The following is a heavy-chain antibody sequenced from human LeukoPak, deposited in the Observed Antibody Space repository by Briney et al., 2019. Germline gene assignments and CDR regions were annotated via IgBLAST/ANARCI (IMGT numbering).Heavy chain of an antibody. CDR1: GYTFTSYY. J-gene: IGHJ4*02. CDR2: VNPSGGST. D-gene: IGHD6-19*01. CDR3: ARDDGYSSGWYRTYYFDY. V-gene: IGHV1-46*01. Sequence: ASVKVSCKASGYTFTSYYMHWVRQAPGQGLEWMGIVNPSGGSTSYAQKFQGRVTMTRDTSTSTVYMELSSLRSEDTAVYYCARDDGYSSGWYRTYYFDYWGQGTLVTVSS.